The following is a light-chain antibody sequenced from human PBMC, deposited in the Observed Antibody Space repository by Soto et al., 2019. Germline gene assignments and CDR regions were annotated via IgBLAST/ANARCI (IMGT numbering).Light chain of an antibody. CDR1: SSNIGAGYD. CDR3: QSYDSSLSAYV. J-gene: IGLJ1*01. Sequence: QSALAQPPSVSGAPGQKVTISYTGSSSNIGAGYDLHWYQQLPGAAPKLLLYGNSNRPSGVPDRFSGSKSGTSASLAITGVQAEDEADYYCQSYDSSLSAYVFGTRTKVTV. V-gene: IGLV1-40*01. CDR2: GNS.